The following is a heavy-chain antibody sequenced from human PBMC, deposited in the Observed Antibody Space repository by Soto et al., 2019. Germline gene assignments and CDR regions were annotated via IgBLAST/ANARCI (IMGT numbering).Heavy chain of an antibody. V-gene: IGHV1-69*02. Sequence: SVKVSCKSSGGTFSSYTISCVRQAPGQGLEWMGRIIPILGIANYAQKFQGRVTITADKSTSTAYMELSSLRSEDTAVYYCARGNAPRSYYYYMDVWGKGTTVTVSS. CDR2: IIPILGIA. J-gene: IGHJ6*03. CDR1: GGTFSSYT. CDR3: ARGNAPRSYYYYMDV. D-gene: IGHD2-2*01.